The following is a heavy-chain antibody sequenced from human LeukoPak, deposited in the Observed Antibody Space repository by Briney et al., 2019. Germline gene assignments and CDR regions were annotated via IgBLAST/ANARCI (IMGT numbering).Heavy chain of an antibody. CDR2: IYYSGST. Sequence: PSETLSLTCTVSGGPISSGGFYWSWIRQSPGKGLEWIGSIYYSGSTYYNPSLESRLTLSLGTSTSQFSLQLSSVTAADTAVYYCAREGYSGRRVFYLDYWGQGTVVTVSS. D-gene: IGHD4-23*01. V-gene: IGHV4-31*03. CDR3: AREGYSGRRVFYLDY. J-gene: IGHJ4*02. CDR1: GGPISSGGFY.